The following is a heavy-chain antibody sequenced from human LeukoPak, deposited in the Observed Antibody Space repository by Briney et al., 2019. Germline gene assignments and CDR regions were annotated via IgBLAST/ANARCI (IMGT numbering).Heavy chain of an antibody. J-gene: IGHJ4*02. CDR1: GFTFSSYA. CDR2: ISGSFTGT. D-gene: IGHD4/OR15-4a*01. Sequence: GGSLRLSCAASGFTFSSYAMSWVRQAPGKGLEWVSAISGSFTGTYYADSVKGRFTISRDTSKNTLYLQMNSLRAEDTAVYSCARRAGAYSHPYDYWGQGTLVTVSS. V-gene: IGHV3-23*01. CDR3: ARRAGAYSHPYDY.